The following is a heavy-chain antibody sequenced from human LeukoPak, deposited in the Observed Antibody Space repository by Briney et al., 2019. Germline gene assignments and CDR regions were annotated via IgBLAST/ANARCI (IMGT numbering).Heavy chain of an antibody. J-gene: IGHJ5*02. D-gene: IGHD6-13*01. V-gene: IGHV4-38-2*01. CDR2: IYHSGST. Sequence: SETLSLTCAVSGYSISSGYYWGWIRQPPGKGLEWIGSIYHSGSTYYNPSLKSRVTISVDTSKNQFSLKLSSVTAADTAVYHCARGGQSSSWRDWFDPWGQGTLVTVSS. CDR1: GYSISSGYY. CDR3: ARGGQSSSWRDWFDP.